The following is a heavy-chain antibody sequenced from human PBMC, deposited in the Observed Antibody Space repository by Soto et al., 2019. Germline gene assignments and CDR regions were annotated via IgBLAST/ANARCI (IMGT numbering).Heavy chain of an antibody. J-gene: IGHJ5*02. CDR3: AREVVVVVAATQIGAFDP. V-gene: IGHV4-31*03. D-gene: IGHD2-15*01. CDR1: GGSISSGGYY. Sequence: QVQLQESGPGLVKPSQTLSLTCTVSGGSISSGGYYWSWIRQHPGKGLEWIGYIYYSGSTYYNPSRKSRVTISVDTSKNQFSLKLSSVTAADTAVYYCAREVVVVVAATQIGAFDPWGQGTLVTVSS. CDR2: IYYSGST.